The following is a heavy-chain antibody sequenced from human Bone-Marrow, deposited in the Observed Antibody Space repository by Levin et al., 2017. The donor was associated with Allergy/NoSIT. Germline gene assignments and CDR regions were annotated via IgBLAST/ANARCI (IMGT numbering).Heavy chain of an antibody. J-gene: IGHJ6*02. V-gene: IGHV1-46*01. Sequence: ASVKVSCKASGYTFTTYYIHWVRQAPGQGLEWMGIINPSGGDRGYAQKFQDRVTMTRDTSTTTVYMELRSLKSDDTAVYYCARGGPRRRAGDVRLYSDYDTSHTSLGYGDYSAAYDKYTMDVWGQGTAVTVSS. CDR2: INPSGGDR. CDR1: GYTFTTYY. CDR3: ARGGPRRRAGDVRLYSDYDTSHTSLGYGDYSAAYDKYTMDV. D-gene: IGHD4-17*01.